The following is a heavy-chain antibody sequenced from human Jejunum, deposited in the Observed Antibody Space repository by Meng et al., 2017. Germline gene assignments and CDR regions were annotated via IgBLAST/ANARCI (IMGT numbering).Heavy chain of an antibody. CDR3: ARDTAGFGP. V-gene: IGHV4-39*07. Sequence: LQESGQGLVKPSETLSLTCAVSGGSISTAGYYWGWIRQSPGKGLEWIGSIFYSGTTYYNPSLKSRVTISIDTSKNQFSLKMNSVTAADTAVYYCARDTAGFGPWGQGTLVTVSS. D-gene: IGHD6-13*01. CDR1: GGSISTAGYY. J-gene: IGHJ5*02. CDR2: IFYSGTT.